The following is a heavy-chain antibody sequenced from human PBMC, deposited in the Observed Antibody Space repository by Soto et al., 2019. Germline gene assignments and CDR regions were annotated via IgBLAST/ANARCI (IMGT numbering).Heavy chain of an antibody. Sequence: SETLSLTCTVSGGSISSYYWSWIRQPPGKGLEWIGYIYYSVSANYNPSLKSRVTITVDTSKNQFSLNLHSLTAADPAVHSCASHSWEIIAPERDWFDPWGQGTLVTVSS. CDR2: IYYSVSA. CDR3: ASHSWEIIAPERDWFDP. V-gene: IGHV4-59*01. CDR1: GGSISSYY. D-gene: IGHD1-26*01. J-gene: IGHJ5*02.